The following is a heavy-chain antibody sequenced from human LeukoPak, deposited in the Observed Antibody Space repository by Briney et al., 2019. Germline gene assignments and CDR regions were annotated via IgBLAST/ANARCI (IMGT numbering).Heavy chain of an antibody. CDR2: INHSGST. J-gene: IGHJ3*02. Sequence: SETLSLTCTVSGGSISSGGYYWSWIRQPPGKGLEWIGEINHSGSTNYNPSLKSRVTISVDTSKNQFSLKLSSVTAADTAVYYCARNRYDYIWGSYRLFYAFDIWGQGTMVTVSS. CDR1: GGSISSGGYY. D-gene: IGHD3-16*02. V-gene: IGHV4-39*07. CDR3: ARNRYDYIWGSYRLFYAFDI.